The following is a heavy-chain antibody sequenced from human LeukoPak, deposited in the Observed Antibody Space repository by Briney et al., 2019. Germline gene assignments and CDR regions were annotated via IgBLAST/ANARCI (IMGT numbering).Heavy chain of an antibody. CDR2: IFYSGST. D-gene: IGHD3-22*01. J-gene: IGHJ4*02. Sequence: SSETLSLTCTVSSGSISTSNYYWGWVRQPPGKALEWIGNIFYSGSTYYSPSLKSRVTISLDTSRNQFSLKLNSVTAADTAVYYCARDEYAYDGRTHPYFFDYWGQGTLVTVSS. CDR1: SGSISTSNYY. V-gene: IGHV4-39*07. CDR3: ARDEYAYDGRTHPYFFDY.